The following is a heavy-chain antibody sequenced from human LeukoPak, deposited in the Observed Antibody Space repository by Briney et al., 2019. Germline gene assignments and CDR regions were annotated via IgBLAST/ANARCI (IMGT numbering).Heavy chain of an antibody. CDR3: ARDPRFSGYFDY. J-gene: IGHJ4*02. CDR1: GFTFSSYS. CDR2: ISSSSSYI. Sequence: PGGSLRLSCVASGFTFSSYSMNWVRQAPGKGLEWVSSISSSSSYIYYADSVKGRFTISRDNAKNSLYLQMNSLRAEDTAVYYCARDPRFSGYFDYWGQGTLVTVSS. D-gene: IGHD5-12*01. V-gene: IGHV3-21*01.